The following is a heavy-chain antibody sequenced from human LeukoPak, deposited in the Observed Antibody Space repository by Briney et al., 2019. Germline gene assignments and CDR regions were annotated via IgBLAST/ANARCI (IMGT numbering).Heavy chain of an antibody. D-gene: IGHD6-19*01. CDR1: GFTFSSYA. Sequence: GGSLRLSCAASGFTFSSYAMHWVRQAPGKGLEWVAVISYDGSNKYYADSVKGRFTISRDNSKNTLFVQMNSLRAEDTAVYYCAKGYSSGWSEGFLDYWGQGTLATVSS. CDR2: ISYDGSNK. V-gene: IGHV3-30*04. J-gene: IGHJ4*02. CDR3: AKGYSSGWSEGFLDY.